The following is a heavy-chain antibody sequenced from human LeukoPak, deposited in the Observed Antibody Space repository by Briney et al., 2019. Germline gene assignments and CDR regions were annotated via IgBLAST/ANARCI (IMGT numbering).Heavy chain of an antibody. CDR2: ISSSSSYI. Sequence: GGSLRLSCAASGFTFSTYTMNWVRQAPGKGLEWVSSISSSSSYIYYADSLKGRFTISRDNAKNSLYLQMNSLRAEDTAVYYCAELGITMIGGVWGKGTTVTISS. J-gene: IGHJ6*04. D-gene: IGHD3-10*02. CDR3: AELGITMIGGV. CDR1: GFTFSTYT. V-gene: IGHV3-21*01.